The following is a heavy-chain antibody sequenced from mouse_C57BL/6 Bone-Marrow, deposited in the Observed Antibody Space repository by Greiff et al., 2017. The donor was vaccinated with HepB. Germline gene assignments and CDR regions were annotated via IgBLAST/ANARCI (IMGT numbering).Heavy chain of an antibody. Sequence: QVQLKQSGPGILQPSQTLSLTCSFSGFSLSTFGMGVGWIRKPSGKGLEWLAHIWWDDDKYYNPALKSRLTISKDTSKNQGFLKIANVDTADTATYYCARRTLYCGSSYDDAMDDWGQGTSVTVSS. V-gene: IGHV8-8*01. D-gene: IGHD1-1*01. J-gene: IGHJ4*01. CDR1: GFSLSTFGMG. CDR3: ARRTLYCGSSYDDAMDD. CDR2: IWWDDDK.